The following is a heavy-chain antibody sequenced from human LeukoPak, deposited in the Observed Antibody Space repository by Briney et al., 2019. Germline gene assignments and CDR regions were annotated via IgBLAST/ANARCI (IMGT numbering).Heavy chain of an antibody. CDR2: INAGNGNT. D-gene: IGHD6-13*01. Sequence: ASVKVSCKASGYTFTSYAMHWVRQAPRQRREWMGWINAGNGNTKYSQKFQGRVTITRDTSVSTAYMELSSVRSEDTAVYYCAREEAAAGDYGMDVWGQGTTVTVSS. CDR3: AREEAAAGDYGMDV. V-gene: IGHV1-3*01. J-gene: IGHJ6*02. CDR1: GYTFTSYA.